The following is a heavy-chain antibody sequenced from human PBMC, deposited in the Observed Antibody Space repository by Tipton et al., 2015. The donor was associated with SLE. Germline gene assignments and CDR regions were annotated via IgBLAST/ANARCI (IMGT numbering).Heavy chain of an antibody. Sequence: TLSLTCAVYGGSFSGYYWSWIRQPPGKGLEWIGEINHSGSTNYNPSLKSRVTISVDTSKNQFSLKLSSMTAADTAVYYCARSHDFWSGYYRYWGQGTLVTVSS. CDR1: GGSFSGYY. CDR2: INHSGST. J-gene: IGHJ4*02. V-gene: IGHV4-34*01. D-gene: IGHD3-3*01. CDR3: ARSHDFWSGYYRY.